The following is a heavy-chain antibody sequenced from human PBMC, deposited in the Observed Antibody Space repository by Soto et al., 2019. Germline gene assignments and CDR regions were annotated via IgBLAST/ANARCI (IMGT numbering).Heavy chain of an antibody. CDR2: ISGSGGST. V-gene: IGHV3-23*01. CDR3: AKDPPGLLWFGESVPWGNWFDP. D-gene: IGHD3-10*01. CDR1: GFTFSSYA. Sequence: GGSLRLSCAASGFTFSSYAMSWVRQAPGKGLEWVSAISGSGGSTYYADSVKGRFTISRDNSKNTLYLQMNSLRAEDTVVYYCAKDPPGLLWFGESVPWGNWFDPWGQGTLVTVSS. J-gene: IGHJ5*02.